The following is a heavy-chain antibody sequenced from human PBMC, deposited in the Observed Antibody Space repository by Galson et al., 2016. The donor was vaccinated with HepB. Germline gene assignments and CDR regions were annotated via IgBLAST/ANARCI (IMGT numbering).Heavy chain of an antibody. D-gene: IGHD6-13*01. CDR3: TRDHRTWYAWFFDL. Sequence: SLRLSCAASGFTFGSYAMSWVRQAPGKGLEWVSAVSGNGATTYYADSVKGRFTISRDSPKSTLYLQMNSLRAEDTAVYYCTRDHRTWYAWFFDLWGRGTLGTVSS. V-gene: IGHV3-23*01. J-gene: IGHJ2*01. CDR1: GFTFGSYA. CDR2: VSGNGATT.